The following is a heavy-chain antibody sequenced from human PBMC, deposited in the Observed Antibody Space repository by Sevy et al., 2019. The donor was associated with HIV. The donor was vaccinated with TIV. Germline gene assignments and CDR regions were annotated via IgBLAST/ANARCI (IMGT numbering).Heavy chain of an antibody. J-gene: IGHJ6*02. CDR2: ISFDESDK. CDR3: ARPRANYVDHYFFFAMDV. CDR1: GFAFSNYYA. D-gene: IGHD1-7*01. Sequence: GGSLRLSCAASGFAFSNYYAMHWVRQAPGKGLEWVALISFDESDKYYADSVKGRFTISRDNFKNTLYLQMNILTTEETAVYYCARPRANYVDHYFFFAMDVWGQGTTVTVSS. V-gene: IGHV3-30*04.